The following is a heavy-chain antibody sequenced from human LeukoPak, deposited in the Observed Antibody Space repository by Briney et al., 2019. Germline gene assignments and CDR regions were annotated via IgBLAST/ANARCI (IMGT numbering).Heavy chain of an antibody. CDR2: ISAYNGNT. D-gene: IGHD6-6*01. CDR1: GYTFTSYG. V-gene: IGHV1-18*01. J-gene: IGHJ2*01. CDR3: ARGGRIAARQNQRWYFDL. Sequence: ASVKVSCKASGYTFTSYGISWVRQAPGQGLEWMGWISAYNGNTNYAQKLQGRVTMTTDTSTSTAYMELRSLRSDDTAVYYCARGGRIAARQNQRWYFDLWGRGTLVTVSS.